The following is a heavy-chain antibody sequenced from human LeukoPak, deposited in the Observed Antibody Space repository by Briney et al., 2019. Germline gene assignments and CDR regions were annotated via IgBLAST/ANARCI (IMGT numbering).Heavy chain of an antibody. J-gene: IGHJ5*02. V-gene: IGHV4-34*01. D-gene: IGHD6-13*01. CDR1: GGSFSGYY. CDR3: ATRAAATGDWFDP. Sequence: SETLSLTCAVYGGSFSGYYWSWIRQPPGKGLEWIGEINHSGSTNYNPSLKSRVTISVDTSKNQFSLKLSSVTAADTAVYYCATRAAATGDWFDPWGQGTLVAVSS. CDR2: INHSGST.